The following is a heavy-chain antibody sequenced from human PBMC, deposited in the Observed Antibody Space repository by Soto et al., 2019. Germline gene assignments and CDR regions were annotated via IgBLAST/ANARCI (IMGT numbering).Heavy chain of an antibody. CDR3: TRVGGSVSGMDV. CDR1: GFTFSIYW. CDR2: IDNAGSSA. Sequence: GRSLRLSCAASGFTFSIYWMHWVRQAPGKGPVWVSRIDNAGSSARYADSVKGRFTISRDNAKNTVYLQMNSLRAEDTAVYYCTRVGGSVSGMDVWGQGTTVTVSS. J-gene: IGHJ6*02. D-gene: IGHD1-26*01. V-gene: IGHV3-74*01.